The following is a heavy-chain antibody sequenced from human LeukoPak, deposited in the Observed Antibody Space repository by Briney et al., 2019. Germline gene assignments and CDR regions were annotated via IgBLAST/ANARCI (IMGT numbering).Heavy chain of an antibody. V-gene: IGHV3-23*01. CDR1: GFTFSSYA. CDR2: ISGSGNYT. Sequence: GGSLRLSCAASGFTFSSYAMSWVRQAPGKGLEWVSAISGSGNYTYYADSVKGRFTISRDNSKNTLYLQMSSLRAEDTAVYFCAYPGAMVNYWGQGTLVTVSS. J-gene: IGHJ4*02. CDR3: AYPGAMVNY. D-gene: IGHD5-18*01.